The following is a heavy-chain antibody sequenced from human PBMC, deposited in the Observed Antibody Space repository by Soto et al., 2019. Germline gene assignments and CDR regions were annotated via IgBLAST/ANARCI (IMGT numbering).Heavy chain of an antibody. D-gene: IGHD5-18*01. Sequence: AGSLRLSCAASGFTFSSYAMSWVRHAPGKGLEWVSGVSGSGGSTYCVDSVKGRFTISRDNSKNTLYLQMNSLRAEDTAVYYCAKDLGYNYGYDAFDIWGQGTMVTVSS. V-gene: IGHV3-23*01. J-gene: IGHJ3*02. CDR3: AKDLGYNYGYDAFDI. CDR1: GFTFSSYA. CDR2: VSGSGGST.